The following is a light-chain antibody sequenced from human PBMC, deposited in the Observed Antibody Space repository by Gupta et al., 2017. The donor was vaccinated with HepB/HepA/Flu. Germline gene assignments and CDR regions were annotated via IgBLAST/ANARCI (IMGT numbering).Light chain of an antibody. J-gene: IGKJ5*01. CDR2: DAS. CDR3: QQRSNWIT. CDR1: QSISSY. Sequence: EIVLTQSSATLSSVPGEIATLSCRASQSISSYVAWYQQKPGQAPRLLIYDASNRATGIPARFSGSGAGTDFTLTISSLAPEDFAVYYCQQRSNWITFGQGTRLEIK. V-gene: IGKV3-11*01.